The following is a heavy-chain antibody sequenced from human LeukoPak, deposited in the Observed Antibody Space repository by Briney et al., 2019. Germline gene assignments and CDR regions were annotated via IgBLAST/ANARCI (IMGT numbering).Heavy chain of an antibody. CDR3: ARRRSGGAFDI. J-gene: IGHJ3*02. D-gene: IGHD3-10*01. V-gene: IGHV4-34*01. CDR1: GGSFSGYY. CDR2: INHSGST. Sequence: SETLSLTCAVYGGSFSGYYWSWIRQPPGKGLEWIGEINHSGSTNYNPSLKSRVTISVDTSKNQFSLKLSSVTAADTAVYYCARRRSGGAFDIWGQGTMVTVSS.